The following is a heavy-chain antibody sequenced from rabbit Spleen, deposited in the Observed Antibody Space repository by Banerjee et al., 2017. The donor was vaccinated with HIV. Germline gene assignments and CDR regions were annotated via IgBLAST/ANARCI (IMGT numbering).Heavy chain of an antibody. Sequence: QEQLVESGGGLVTLGGSLKLSCKASGIDFSSYGISWVRQAPGKGLEWIACIYAGASGSTYYASWAKGRFTISKTSSTTVTLQMTSLTAADTATYFCARDLDGVIGWNFGWWGPGTLVTVS. J-gene: IGHJ4*01. CDR2: IYAGASGST. V-gene: IGHV1S45*01. CDR1: GIDFSSYG. D-gene: IGHD1-1*01. CDR3: ARDLDGVIGWNFGW.